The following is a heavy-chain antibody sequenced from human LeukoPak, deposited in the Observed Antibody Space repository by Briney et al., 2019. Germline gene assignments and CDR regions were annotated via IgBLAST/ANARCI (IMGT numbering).Heavy chain of an antibody. Sequence: GASVKVSCTSSGYIFTTWYLHWVRQAPGEGLEWMGWIDPKTGRTKCVQRFEGRVTMTRDTSIRTAYMELSNMRSDDTAVYYCARGMGSSWFDYWGQGAVVTVSS. D-gene: IGHD6-13*01. CDR3: ARGMGSSWFDY. CDR1: GYIFTTWY. J-gene: IGHJ4*02. V-gene: IGHV1-2*02. CDR2: IDPKTGRT.